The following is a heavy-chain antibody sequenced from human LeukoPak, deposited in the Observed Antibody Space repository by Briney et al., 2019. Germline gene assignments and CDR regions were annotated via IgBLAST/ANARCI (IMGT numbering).Heavy chain of an antibody. J-gene: IGHJ5*02. V-gene: IGHV3-30-3*01. Sequence: GGSLRLSCEAAGFTFSSYAMHWVRQALGKGLEWVAVISYDGSNKYYADSVKGRFTISRDNSKNTLYLQMNSLRAEDTAVYYCARSSWDQRGNWFDPWGQGTLVTVSS. CDR1: GFTFSSYA. D-gene: IGHD6-13*01. CDR2: ISYDGSNK. CDR3: ARSSWDQRGNWFDP.